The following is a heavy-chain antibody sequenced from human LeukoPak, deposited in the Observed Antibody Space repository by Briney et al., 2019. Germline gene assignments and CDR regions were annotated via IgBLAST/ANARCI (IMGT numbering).Heavy chain of an antibody. J-gene: IGHJ6*02. CDR1: GGSISSYY. V-gene: IGHV4-59*01. CDR2: IYYSGST. Sequence: SETLSLTCTASGGSISSYYWSWIRQPPGKGLEWIGYIYYSGSTNYNPSLKSRVTISVDTSKNQFSLKLSSVTAADTAVYYCARDTLAGYYYYGMDVWGQGTTVTVSS. CDR3: ARDTLAGYYYYGMDV.